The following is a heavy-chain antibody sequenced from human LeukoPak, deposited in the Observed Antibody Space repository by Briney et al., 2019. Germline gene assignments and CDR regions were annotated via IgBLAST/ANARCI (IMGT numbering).Heavy chain of an antibody. CDR2: IYYSGST. V-gene: IGHV4-39*02. CDR3: ARDGGFGELLFPFDY. D-gene: IGHD3-10*01. Sequence: SETLSLTCTVSGGSISSSSYYWGWIRQPPGKGLEWIGSIYYSGSTYYNPSLKSRVTISVDTSKNQFSLKLSSVTAADTAVYYCARDGGFGELLFPFDYWGQGTLVTVSS. J-gene: IGHJ4*02. CDR1: GGSISSSSYY.